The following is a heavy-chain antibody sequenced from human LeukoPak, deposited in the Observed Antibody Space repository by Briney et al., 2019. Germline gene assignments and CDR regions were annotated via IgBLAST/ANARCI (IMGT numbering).Heavy chain of an antibody. CDR1: GFTFSSYS. V-gene: IGHV3-48*01. CDR2: ISSSSSTI. J-gene: IGHJ5*02. Sequence: GGSLRLSCAASGFTFSSYSMNWVRQAPGKGLEWVSYISSSSSTIYYADSVKGRFTISRDNAKNSLYLQMNSLRAEDTAVYYCAKDRVGYYGSGSSRFDPWGQGTLVTVSS. D-gene: IGHD3-10*01. CDR3: AKDRVGYYGSGSSRFDP.